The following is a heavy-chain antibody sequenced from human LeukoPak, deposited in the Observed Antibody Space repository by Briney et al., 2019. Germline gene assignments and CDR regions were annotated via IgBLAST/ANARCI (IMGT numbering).Heavy chain of an antibody. CDR1: GGSFSGYY. CDR3: ASQSRLSMVRGVIFDY. CDR2: INHSGST. J-gene: IGHJ4*02. Sequence: PSETLSLTCAVYGGSFSGYYWSWIRQPPGKGLEWIGEINHSGSTNYNPSLKSRVTISVDTSKNQISLKLSSVTAADTAVYYCASQSRLSMVRGVIFDYWGQGTLVTVSS. D-gene: IGHD3-10*01. V-gene: IGHV4-34*01.